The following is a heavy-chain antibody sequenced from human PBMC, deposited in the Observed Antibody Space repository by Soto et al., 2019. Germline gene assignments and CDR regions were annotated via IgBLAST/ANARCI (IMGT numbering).Heavy chain of an antibody. CDR3: ARHPASYDILTGHIDY. CDR1: GGSFSGYY. Sequence: SETLSLTCAVYGGSFSGYYWSWIRQPPGKGLEWIGEINHSGSTNYNPSLKSRVTISVDTSKNQFSLKLSFVTAADTALYYCARHPASYDILTGHIDYWGQGTLVTVSS. CDR2: INHSGST. D-gene: IGHD3-9*01. V-gene: IGHV4-34*01. J-gene: IGHJ4*02.